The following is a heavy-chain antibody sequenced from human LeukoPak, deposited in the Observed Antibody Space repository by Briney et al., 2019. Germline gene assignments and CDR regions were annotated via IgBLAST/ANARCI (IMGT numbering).Heavy chain of an antibody. V-gene: IGHV4-39*01. CDR2: IYYSVST. J-gene: IGHJ5*02. CDR3: AKQPQYYDILTGYYRKINWFDP. D-gene: IGHD3-9*01. CDR1: GGSLSRISYY. Sequence: SETLSLTRTVSGGSLSRISYYWGWIRQPPGKGLEWHGSIYYSVSTYYNPALKSLVNISVDTSKNQFSLKQSSVTAADTAVYYCAKQPQYYDILTGYYRKINWFDPWGQGTLVTVSS.